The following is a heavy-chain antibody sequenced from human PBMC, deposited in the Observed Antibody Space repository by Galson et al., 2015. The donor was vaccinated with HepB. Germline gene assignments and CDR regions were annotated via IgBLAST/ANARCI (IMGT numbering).Heavy chain of an antibody. V-gene: IGHV3-33*01. J-gene: IGHJ4*02. D-gene: IGHD3-3*01. CDR3: ARGGGDFGVDFDY. Sequence: SLRLSCAASGFTFSSYGMHWVRQAPGKGLEWVAVIWYDGSNKYYADSVKGRFTISRDNSKNTLYLQMNSLRAEDTAVYYCARGGGDFGVDFDYWGQGTLVTVSS. CDR2: IWYDGSNK. CDR1: GFTFSSYG.